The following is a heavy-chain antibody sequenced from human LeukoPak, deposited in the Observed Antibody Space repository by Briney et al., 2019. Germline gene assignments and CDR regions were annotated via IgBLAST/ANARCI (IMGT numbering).Heavy chain of an antibody. CDR2: MNPNSGNT. CDR1: GYTFTSYD. J-gene: IGHJ3*02. V-gene: IGHV1-8*01. D-gene: IGHD4-17*01. CDR3: ARGELELYGDYVGGEAFDI. Sequence: GASVKVSCKASGYTFTSYDINWVRQATGQGLEWMGWMNPNSGNTGYAQKFQGRVTMTRNTSISTAYMELSSLRSEDTAVYYCARGELELYGDYVGGEAFDIWGQGTMVTVSS.